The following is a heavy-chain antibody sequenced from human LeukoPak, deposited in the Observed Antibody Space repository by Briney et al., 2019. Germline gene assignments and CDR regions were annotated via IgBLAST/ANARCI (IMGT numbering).Heavy chain of an antibody. Sequence: SETLSLTCTVSVGSISSYYWSWIRQPPGRGLECIGWIFYSGRTHYSPSLTSRLTISVDTPKNQFSLKLSSVTAAHTAVYYCARQPNSGFYYAMDVWGQGTTVTVSS. CDR3: ARQPNSGFYYAMDV. D-gene: IGHD3-10*01. J-gene: IGHJ6*02. CDR1: VGSISSYY. V-gene: IGHV4-59*08. CDR2: IFYSGRT.